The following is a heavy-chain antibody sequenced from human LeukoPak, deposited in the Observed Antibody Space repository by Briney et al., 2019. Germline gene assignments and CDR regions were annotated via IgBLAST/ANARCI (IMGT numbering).Heavy chain of an antibody. J-gene: IGHJ4*02. CDR2: IYYSGST. D-gene: IGHD6-19*01. CDR1: GGSISSYY. CDR3: ARDRGGSGWTFDY. V-gene: IGHV4-59*01. Sequence: SETLSLTCTASGGSISSYYWSWIRQPPGKGLEWIGYIYYSGSTNYNPSLKSRVTISVDTSKNQFSLKLSSVTAADTAVYYCARDRGGSGWTFDYWGQGTLVTVSS.